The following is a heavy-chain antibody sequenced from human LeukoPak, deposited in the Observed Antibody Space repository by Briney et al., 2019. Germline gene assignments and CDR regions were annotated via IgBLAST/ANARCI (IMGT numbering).Heavy chain of an antibody. CDR1: GGPISSGGYY. V-gene: IGHV4-30-2*01. D-gene: IGHD1-26*01. CDR3: ARMELGYFDY. Sequence: PSETLSLTCTVSGGPISSGGYYWSWVRQPPGKGLEWIGYIYHSGSTYYNPSLKSRVTISVDRSKNQFSLKLSSVTAADTAVYYCARMELGYFDYWGQGTQVTVSS. J-gene: IGHJ4*02. CDR2: IYHSGST.